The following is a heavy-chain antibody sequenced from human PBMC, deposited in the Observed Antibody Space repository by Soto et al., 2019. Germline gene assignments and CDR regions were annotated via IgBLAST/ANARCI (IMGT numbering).Heavy chain of an antibody. CDR3: STDASAGLDN. D-gene: IGHD3-16*01. CDR1: GVTLSNVW. J-gene: IGHJ4*02. Sequence: XGSLRLSCAASGVTLSNVWMTWVRRAPGKGLEWVGRIKSEIEGGTTDYAAPVKGRFTISRDDSRNTLYLQMNSLKTEDTAVYYCSTDASAGLDNSGQGTQATVSS. V-gene: IGHV3-15*01. CDR2: IKSEIEGGTT.